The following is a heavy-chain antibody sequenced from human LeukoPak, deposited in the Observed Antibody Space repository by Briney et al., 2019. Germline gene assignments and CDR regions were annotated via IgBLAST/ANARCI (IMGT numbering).Heavy chain of an antibody. CDR1: GFTFSTYA. V-gene: IGHV3-30*04. CDR2: ISIDGSDK. J-gene: IGHJ4*02. Sequence: GGSLRLSCEASGFTFSTYAMHWVRRAPGKGLEWVAVISIDGSDKHHADSVKGRFTISRDNSKNTLYLQMNSLRAEDTAVYFCARDVKSSAEYYFDYWGQGTLVTVSS. CDR3: ARDVKSSAEYYFDY. D-gene: IGHD6-13*01.